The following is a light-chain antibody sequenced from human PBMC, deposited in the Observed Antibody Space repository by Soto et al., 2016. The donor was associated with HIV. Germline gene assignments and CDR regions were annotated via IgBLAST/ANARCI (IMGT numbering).Light chain of an antibody. Sequence: SYVLTQPPSVSVAPGKTARITCGGNNIGSKSVHWYQQKPGQAPVLVVYGDSDRPPGIPERFSGSNSGNTATLTISRVEAGDEADYYCQVWDRSSDHPNWVFGGGTKLTIL. CDR3: QVWDRSSDHPNWV. V-gene: IGLV3-21*03. CDR1: NIGSKS. J-gene: IGLJ3*02. CDR2: GDS.